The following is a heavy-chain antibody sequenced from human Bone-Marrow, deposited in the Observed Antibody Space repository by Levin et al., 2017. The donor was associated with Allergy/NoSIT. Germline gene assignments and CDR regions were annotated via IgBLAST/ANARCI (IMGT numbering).Heavy chain of an antibody. CDR3: ARNIPVTDLGF. J-gene: IGHJ4*02. CDR1: GLTVSNNY. D-gene: IGHD1-14*01. CDR2: IYSRGDT. V-gene: IGHV3-53*01. Sequence: SSETLSLTCAASGLTVSNNYMSWVRQAPGKGLEWVALIYSRGDTYYADSVKGRFTISRDNSKNTLYLQMNSLRTEDTAVYHCARNIPVTDLGFWGRGTLVTVSS.